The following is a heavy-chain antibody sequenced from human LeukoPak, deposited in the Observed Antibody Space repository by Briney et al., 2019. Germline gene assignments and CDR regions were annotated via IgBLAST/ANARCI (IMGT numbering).Heavy chain of an antibody. CDR2: IIPIFGTA. D-gene: IGHD6-19*01. J-gene: IGHJ4*02. CDR1: GGTFSSYA. Sequence: GASVKDSCKASGGTFSSYAISWVRQAPGQGLEWMGGIIPIFGTANYAQKFQGRVTITTDESTSTAYMELSSLRSEDTAVYYCAVIKSSGWYYFDYWGQGTLVTVSS. CDR3: AVIKSSGWYYFDY. V-gene: IGHV1-69*05.